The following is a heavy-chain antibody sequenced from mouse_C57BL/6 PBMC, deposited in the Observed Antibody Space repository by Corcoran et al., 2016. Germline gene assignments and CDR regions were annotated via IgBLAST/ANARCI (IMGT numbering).Heavy chain of an antibody. J-gene: IGHJ3*01. D-gene: IGHD2-4*01. CDR2: INTYSGVP. CDR3: ARDYYDYDGAWFAY. V-gene: IGHV9-3*01. CDR1: GYTFTTYG. Sequence: QIQLVQSGPELKKPGETVKISCKASGYTFTTYGMSWVKQAPGKGLKWMGWINTYSGVPTYADDFKGRFAFSLETSASTAYLQINNLKNEDTATYFCARDYYDYDGAWFAYWGQGTLVTVSA.